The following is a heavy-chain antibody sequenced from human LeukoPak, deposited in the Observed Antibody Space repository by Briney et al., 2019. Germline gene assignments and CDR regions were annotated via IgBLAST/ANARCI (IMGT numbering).Heavy chain of an antibody. CDR2: IYTSGST. D-gene: IGHD6-13*01. CDR3: ARGGGSSSWYSFDY. Sequence: PSETLSLTCTVSGGSISSYYWSWIRQPAGKGLEWIRRIYTSGSTNYNPSLKSRVTMSVDTSKNQFSLKLSSVTAADTAVYYCARGGGSSSWYSFDYWGQGTLVTVSS. V-gene: IGHV4-4*07. CDR1: GGSISSYY. J-gene: IGHJ4*02.